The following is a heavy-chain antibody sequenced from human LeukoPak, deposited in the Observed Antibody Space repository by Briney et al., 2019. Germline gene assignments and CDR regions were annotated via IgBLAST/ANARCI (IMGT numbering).Heavy chain of an antibody. D-gene: IGHD5-18*01. J-gene: IGHJ4*02. V-gene: IGHV3-30*18. CDR1: GFTFSSYG. CDR3: AKGDSYGYKDFDY. Sequence: GRSLRLSCAASGFTFSSYGMHWVRQAPGKGLEWVAVISYDGSNKYYADSVKGRFTISRDNSKNTLYLQMNSLRAEDTAVYYCAKGDSYGYKDFDYWGQGTLVTVSS. CDR2: ISYDGSNK.